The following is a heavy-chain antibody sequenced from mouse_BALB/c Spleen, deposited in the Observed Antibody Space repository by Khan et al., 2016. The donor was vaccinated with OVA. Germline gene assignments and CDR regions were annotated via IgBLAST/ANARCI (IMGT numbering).Heavy chain of an antibody. D-gene: IGHD1-1*01. Sequence: EVQLQESGPGLVKPSQSLSLTCTVTGYSITSDYAWNWIRQFPGNKLEWMGFISYSGNTKYNPSFKSRFSITRDTSKNQFFLQLNSVTTEDTATYYCARIYGGDFDYWGRGTSLTVSS. CDR2: ISYSGNT. CDR3: ARIYGGDFDY. J-gene: IGHJ2*02. V-gene: IGHV3-2*02. CDR1: GYSITSDYA.